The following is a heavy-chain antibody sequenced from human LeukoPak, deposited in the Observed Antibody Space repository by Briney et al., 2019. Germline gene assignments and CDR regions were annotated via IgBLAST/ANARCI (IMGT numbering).Heavy chain of an antibody. CDR2: ISSSSSHI. CDR3: AGNYDFWSGYYYGMDV. V-gene: IGHV3-21*01. CDR1: GFTFSSYS. J-gene: IGHJ6*02. D-gene: IGHD3-3*01. Sequence: GGSLRLSCAASGFTFSSYSMNWVRQAPGKGLEWVSSISSSSSHIYYADSVKGRFTISRDNAKNSLYLQMNSLRAEDTAVYYCAGNYDFWSGYYYGMDVWGQGTTVTVSS.